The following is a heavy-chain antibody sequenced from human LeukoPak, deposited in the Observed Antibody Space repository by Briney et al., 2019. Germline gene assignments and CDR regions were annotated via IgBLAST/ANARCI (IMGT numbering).Heavy chain of an antibody. CDR2: ISAGNGNT. CDR3: ARDSGSGNNDY. Sequence: ASVKVSCKASGYTFTSYAIHWVRQAPGQRLEWMGWISAGNGNTKYSQNFQGRVTFISNTSATTAFMELSSLRSEDAAVYYCARDSGSGNNDYWGQGTLVTVST. J-gene: IGHJ4*02. D-gene: IGHD1-26*01. CDR1: GYTFTSYA. V-gene: IGHV1-3*01.